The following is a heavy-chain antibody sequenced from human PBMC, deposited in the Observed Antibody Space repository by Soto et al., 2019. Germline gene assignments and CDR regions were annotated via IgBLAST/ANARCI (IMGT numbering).Heavy chain of an antibody. D-gene: IGHD3-22*01. J-gene: IGHJ4*02. CDR2: IIPIFGTA. Sequence: GASVKVSCKASGGTFSSYAISWVRQAPGQGLEWMGGIIPIFGTANYAQKFQGRVTITADESTSTAYMELSSLRSEDTAVYYCTSSGYYPYYFDYWGQGTLVTVSS. CDR3: TSSGYYPYYFDY. CDR1: GGTFSSYA. V-gene: IGHV1-69*13.